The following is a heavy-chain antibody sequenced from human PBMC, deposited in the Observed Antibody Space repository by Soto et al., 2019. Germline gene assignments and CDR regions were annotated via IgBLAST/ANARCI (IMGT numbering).Heavy chain of an antibody. CDR2: IAYDGTNK. V-gene: IGHV3-30-3*01. J-gene: IGHJ4*02. D-gene: IGHD3-3*02. CDR3: ARDPKTSGGQHWAFNFFDF. Sequence: QVQLVESGGGVVQPGRSLRLSCATSGFSFSISPMHWVRQAPGKGPEWVALIAYDGTNKFYADSVKGRFTISRDNSKCTLYLQEDRLRPEDAAVYYCARDPKTSGGQHWAFNFFDFWGQGTLVTVSS. CDR1: GFSFSISP.